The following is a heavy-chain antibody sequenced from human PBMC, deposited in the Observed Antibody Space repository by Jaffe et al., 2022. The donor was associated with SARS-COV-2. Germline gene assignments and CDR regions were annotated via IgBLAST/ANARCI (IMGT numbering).Heavy chain of an antibody. D-gene: IGHD6-13*01. CDR1: GITFDTYA. V-gene: IGHV3-23*04. J-gene: IGHJ5*02. CDR3: VKVIGRRVAASGFDP. CDR2: ISRSGDTI. Sequence: EEQVVESGGGLVVPGGSLRLSCITSGITFDTYAMSWVRQAPGKGLEWVSVISRSGDTINYADSVKGRFTISRDNSKNTLDLEMTSLRTEDTAFYYCVKVIGRRVAASGFDPWGPGTLVTVSS.